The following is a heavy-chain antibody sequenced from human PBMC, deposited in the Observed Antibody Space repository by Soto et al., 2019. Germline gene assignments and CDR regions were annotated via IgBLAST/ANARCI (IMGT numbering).Heavy chain of an antibody. J-gene: IGHJ6*02. CDR1: GYTFTSYG. Sequence: QVQLVQSGAEVKKPGASVKVSCKASGYTFTSYGISWVRQAPGQGLEWMGWISAYNGNTNYAQKLQGRVTMTTDTATSTAYMERRSLRPDDTAVYYCARDQAVAERRRIHYGMDVWGQGTTVTVSS. CDR3: ARDQAVAERRRIHYGMDV. D-gene: IGHD6-19*01. CDR2: ISAYNGNT. V-gene: IGHV1-18*01.